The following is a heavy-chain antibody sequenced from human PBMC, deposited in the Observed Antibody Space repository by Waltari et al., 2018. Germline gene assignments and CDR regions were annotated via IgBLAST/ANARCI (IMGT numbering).Heavy chain of an antibody. CDR2: IKEDGSDE. V-gene: IGHV3-7*01. D-gene: IGHD3-3*01. CDR3: ARDAMRDGDFDY. J-gene: IGHJ4*02. CDR1: GFTFNNYW. Sequence: EVQLVESGGGLVQPGGSLRLSCAASGFTFNNYWMSWVRQAPGKGLEWVANIKEDGSDEDYVGSVKCRFTISRDNAKNSLYLQMNSLRAEDTAVYYCARDAMRDGDFDYWGQGALVTVSS.